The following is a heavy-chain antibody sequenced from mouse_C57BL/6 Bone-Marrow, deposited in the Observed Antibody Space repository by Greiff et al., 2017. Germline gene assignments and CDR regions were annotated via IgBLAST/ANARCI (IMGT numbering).Heavy chain of an antibody. Sequence: QVHVKQPGAELVKPGASVKLSCKASGYTFTSYWMHWVKQRPGQGLEWIGMIHPNSGSTNYNEKFKSKATLTVDKSSSTAYMQHSSLTSEDSAVYDWANWGLRREDYWGQGTTLTVSS. D-gene: IGHD2-13*01. CDR3: ANWGLRREDY. V-gene: IGHV1-64*01. J-gene: IGHJ2*01. CDR1: GYTFTSYW. CDR2: IHPNSGST.